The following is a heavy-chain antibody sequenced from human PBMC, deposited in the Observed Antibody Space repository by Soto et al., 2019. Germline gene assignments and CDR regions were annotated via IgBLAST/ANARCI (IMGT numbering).Heavy chain of an antibody. CDR2: IDPRSGNT. D-gene: IGHD2-15*01. CDR1: GYTFTTYY. Sequence: VQLVQSGAAVQQPGASVTVSCTASGYTFTTYYMQWMRQAPGQGPEWLAMIDPRSGNTNYAQSIQGRVAVTRDTSTNTVYLELSSLRSEDTALYYCARELPHTTYFEYWCQGTPVTVSS. V-gene: IGHV1-46*01. J-gene: IGHJ4*02. CDR3: ARELPHTTYFEY.